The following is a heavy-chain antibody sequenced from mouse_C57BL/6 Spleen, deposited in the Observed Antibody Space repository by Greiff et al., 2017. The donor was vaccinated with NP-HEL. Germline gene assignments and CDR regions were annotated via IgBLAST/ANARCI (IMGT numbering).Heavy chain of an antibody. CDR3: ARPLTTVVATDYFDY. CDR1: GFTFSSYG. Sequence: EVMLVESGGDLVKPGGSLKLSCAASGFTFSSYGMSWVRQTPDKRLEWVATISSGGSYTYYPDSVKGRFTISRDNAKNTLYLQMSSLKSEDTAMYYCARPLTTVVATDYFDYWGQGTTLTVSS. V-gene: IGHV5-6*01. CDR2: ISSGGSYT. D-gene: IGHD1-1*01. J-gene: IGHJ2*01.